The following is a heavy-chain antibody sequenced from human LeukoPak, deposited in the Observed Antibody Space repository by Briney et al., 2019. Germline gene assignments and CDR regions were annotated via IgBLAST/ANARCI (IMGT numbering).Heavy chain of an antibody. D-gene: IGHD3-10*01. CDR1: GFTFSGSA. J-gene: IGHJ5*02. CDR2: IWSRPNSYAT. CDR3: TRLADGSGKFDL. V-gene: IGHV3-73*01. Sequence: GGSLKLSYAAFGFTFSGSAMHWVRQASGKELEWIGRIWSRPNSYATAYAASVKGRFIISRDDSINTAYLQMNSLKTEDAALYYCTRLADGSGKFDLWGQGTLVTVSS.